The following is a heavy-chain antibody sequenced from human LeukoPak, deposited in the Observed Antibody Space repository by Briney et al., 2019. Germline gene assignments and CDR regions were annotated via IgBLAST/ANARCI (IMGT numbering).Heavy chain of an antibody. Sequence: GGSLRLSCAASGFTFTTYSMNWVRQAPGKGLEWVSYISSSSSTIYYADSVKGRFTISRDNAKNSLYLQMNNLGAEDTAVYYCASGPGRAWDYYMDVWGKGTTVAVSS. CDR2: ISSSSSTI. D-gene: IGHD1-1*01. J-gene: IGHJ6*03. V-gene: IGHV3-48*01. CDR1: GFTFTTYS. CDR3: ASGPGRAWDYYMDV.